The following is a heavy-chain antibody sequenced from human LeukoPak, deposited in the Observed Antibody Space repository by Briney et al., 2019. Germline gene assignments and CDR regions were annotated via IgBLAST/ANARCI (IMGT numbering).Heavy chain of an antibody. CDR3: ARDGILSYYYDSSGFGYFDY. D-gene: IGHD3-22*01. CDR1: GFTFSSYG. J-gene: IGHJ4*02. CDR2: ISYHGSNK. Sequence: GGSLRLSCAASGFTFSSYGMHWVRQAPGKGLEWVAVISYHGSNKYYADSVKGRFTISRDNSKNTLYLQMNSLRAEDTAVYYCARDGILSYYYDSSGFGYFDYWGQGTLVTVSS. V-gene: IGHV3-30*03.